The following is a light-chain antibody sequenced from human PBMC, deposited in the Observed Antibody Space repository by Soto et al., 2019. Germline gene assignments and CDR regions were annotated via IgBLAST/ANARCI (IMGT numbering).Light chain of an antibody. Sequence: QSVLTQPPSVSAAPGQKVTISCSGSNSNIENNFVSWYQQLPGAAPKLLIYENNKRPSGIPDRFSGSKSGTSATLDITGLQTGDEGLYFCGTWDVSLRGVFGGGTKVTV. CDR3: GTWDVSLRGV. J-gene: IGLJ3*02. V-gene: IGLV1-51*02. CDR1: NSNIENNF. CDR2: ENN.